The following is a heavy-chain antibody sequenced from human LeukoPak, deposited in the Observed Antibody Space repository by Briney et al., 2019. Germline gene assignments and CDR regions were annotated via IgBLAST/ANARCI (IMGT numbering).Heavy chain of an antibody. V-gene: IGHV4-34*01. D-gene: IGHD3-16*02. CDR3: ARVPLTVTDHGDY. Sequence: SETLSLTCAVYGGSFSGYYWSWIRQPPGKGLEWIGEINHSGSTNYNPSLKSRVTISVDTSKNQFSLKLSSVTAADTAVYYCARVPLTVTDHGDYWGQGTLVTVSS. J-gene: IGHJ4*02. CDR2: INHSGST. CDR1: GGSFSGYY.